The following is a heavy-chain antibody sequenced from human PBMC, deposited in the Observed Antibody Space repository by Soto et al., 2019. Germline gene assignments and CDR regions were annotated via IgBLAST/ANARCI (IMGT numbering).Heavy chain of an antibody. CDR3: ARYGRDDYGKNKWFDP. CDR1: GGAFSGFD. J-gene: IGHJ5*02. V-gene: IGHV4-34*01. Sequence: PSETLSLTCAVSGGAFSGFDWSWIRQSPGKGLEWIGEVHRRGSLNYNPSLKSRVTISQDMSKRQLSLRLTSVTAADTGVYFCARYGRDDYGKNKWFDPWGPGTLVTAPQ. D-gene: IGHD4-17*01. CDR2: VHRRGSL.